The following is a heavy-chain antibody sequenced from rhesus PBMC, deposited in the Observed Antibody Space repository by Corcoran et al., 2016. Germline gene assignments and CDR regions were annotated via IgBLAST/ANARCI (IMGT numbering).Heavy chain of an antibody. CDR2: SSYTGGST. CDR1: GFTFSSYG. D-gene: IGHD5-24*01. V-gene: IGHV3S5*01. Sequence: EVQLVETGGGLVKPGGSLSLSCAASGFTFSSYGMSWVRQAPGKWMEWVSGSSYTGGSTYYADSVKGLFTISRDNSKNTLSLQMNSLRAEDTAVYYCAPTVGTVGRWGQGVLVTVSS. CDR3: APTVGTVGR. J-gene: IGHJ4*01.